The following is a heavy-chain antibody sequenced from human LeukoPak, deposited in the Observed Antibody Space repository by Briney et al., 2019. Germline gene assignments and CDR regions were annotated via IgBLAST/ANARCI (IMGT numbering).Heavy chain of an antibody. D-gene: IGHD3-22*01. J-gene: IGHJ6*03. CDR2: ISSSSSYI. Sequence: GGSLRLSCAASGLTFSSYSMHWVRQAPGKGLEWVSSISSSSSYIYYADSVKGRFTISRDNAKNSLYLQMNSLRAEDTAVYYCARDRSYYDSSGDLWYYYMDVWGKGTTVTVSS. CDR1: GLTFSSYS. V-gene: IGHV3-21*01. CDR3: ARDRSYYDSSGDLWYYYMDV.